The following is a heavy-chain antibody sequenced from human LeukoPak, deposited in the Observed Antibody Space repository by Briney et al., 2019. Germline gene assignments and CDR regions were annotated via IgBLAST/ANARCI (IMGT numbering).Heavy chain of an antibody. CDR2: ISYDGSNE. Sequence: PGGSLRLSCAASKFSFSDYAMHWVRQAPGKGLEWVAIISYDGSNEHYADSVKGRFTISRDNSKNTLYLQMNSLRAEDTAVYYCARDRGEDYYGSGNYLRAFDIWGQGTMVTVSS. CDR1: KFSFSDYA. D-gene: IGHD3-10*01. J-gene: IGHJ3*02. CDR3: ARDRGEDYYGSGNYLRAFDI. V-gene: IGHV3-30-3*01.